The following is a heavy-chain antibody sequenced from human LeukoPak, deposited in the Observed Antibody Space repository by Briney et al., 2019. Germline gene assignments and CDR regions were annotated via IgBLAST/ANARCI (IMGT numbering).Heavy chain of an antibody. Sequence: GGSLRLSCAASGITFSNYWMSWVRQAPGKGLEWVANIKQDGSEKYYVDSVKGRFTISRDNAKKSLYLQMNSLRAEDTAVYYCAREAGTGDYWGQGTLVTVSS. CDR3: AREAGTGDY. V-gene: IGHV3-7*01. CDR2: IKQDGSEK. J-gene: IGHJ4*02. D-gene: IGHD6-19*01. CDR1: GITFSNYW.